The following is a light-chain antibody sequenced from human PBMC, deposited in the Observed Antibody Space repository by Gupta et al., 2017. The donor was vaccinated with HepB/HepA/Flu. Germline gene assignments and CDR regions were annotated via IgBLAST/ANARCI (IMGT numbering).Light chain of an antibody. J-gene: IGKJ5*01. CDR1: QSVSNN. Sequence: ETVMTQSPAVLSVSPGQRVTLSCRASQSVSNNLAWYHQKPGQGPRLLIYGASTRATAVPARFSGSGSGTESTLTISDRQPEDFAVYYCQQYNNWPPITFGQGTRLEIK. V-gene: IGKV3-15*01. CDR2: GAS. CDR3: QQYNNWPPIT.